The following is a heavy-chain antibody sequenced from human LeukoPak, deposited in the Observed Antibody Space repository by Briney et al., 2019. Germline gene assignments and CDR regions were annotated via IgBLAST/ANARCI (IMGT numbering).Heavy chain of an antibody. CDR2: FDPEDGET. J-gene: IGHJ4*02. V-gene: IGHV1-24*01. CDR3: ATGRGTMVRGVITPYYFDY. CDR1: GYTLTELS. D-gene: IGHD3-10*01. Sequence: ASVKVSCKVSGYTLTELSMHWVRQAPGKGLEWMGGFDPEDGETIYAQKFQGRVTMTEDTSTDTAYMELSSLRSEDTAVYYCATGRGTMVRGVITPYYFDYWGQGTLVTVSS.